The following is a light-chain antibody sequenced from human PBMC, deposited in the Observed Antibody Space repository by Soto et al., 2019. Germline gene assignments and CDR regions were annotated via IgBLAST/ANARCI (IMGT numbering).Light chain of an antibody. Sequence: QSVLTQPASVSGSPGQSITISCTGTSSDVGGYNYVSWYQQHPGKAPKLMIYDVSTRPSGVSYRFSGSTSGDTASLTISGLQAEDEADYYCSSYTSSNSFWVFGGGTQLTVL. V-gene: IGLV2-14*01. CDR2: DVS. J-gene: IGLJ3*02. CDR1: SSDVGGYNY. CDR3: SSYTSSNSFWV.